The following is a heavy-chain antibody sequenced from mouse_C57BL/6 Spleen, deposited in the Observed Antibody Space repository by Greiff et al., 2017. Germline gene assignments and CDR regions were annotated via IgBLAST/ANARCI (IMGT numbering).Heavy chain of an antibody. Sequence: EVMLVESGGGLVQPKGSLKLSCAASGFSFNTYAMNWVRQAPGKGLEWVARIRSKSNNYATYYDDSVKDRFTISRDDSESMLSLQMNNLKTSNTAMYYGVTSSGYHYYTMDYWGQGTSVTGSS. CDR1: GFSFNTYA. J-gene: IGHJ4*01. D-gene: IGHD3-2*02. CDR2: IRSKSNNYAT. CDR3: VTSSGYHYYTMDY. V-gene: IGHV10-1*01.